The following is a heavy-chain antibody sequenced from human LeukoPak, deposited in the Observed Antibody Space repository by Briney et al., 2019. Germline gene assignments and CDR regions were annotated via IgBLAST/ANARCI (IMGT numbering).Heavy chain of an antibody. Sequence: GGSLRLSCAASGFTFSSYTMNWVRQAPRKGLEWVSSISSSSSYIYYADSVKGRFTISRDNAKNSLYLQMNSLRAEDSAVYYCASGVGYYDSSGYFYYFDYWGQGTLVTVSS. CDR2: ISSSSSYI. J-gene: IGHJ4*02. CDR1: GFTFSSYT. D-gene: IGHD3-22*01. CDR3: ASGVGYYDSSGYFYYFDY. V-gene: IGHV3-21*01.